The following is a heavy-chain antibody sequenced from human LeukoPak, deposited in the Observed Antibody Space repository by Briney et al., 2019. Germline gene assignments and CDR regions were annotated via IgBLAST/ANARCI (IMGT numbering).Heavy chain of an antibody. Sequence: PGGSLRLSCAASGFTFDDHGMSWVRQVPGKGLEWVSGIKWDGGSTGYADSVKGRFTISRDNAKNSLYLQMNSLRAEDTAVYYCTRLSEMLRGPQVIYYFEYWGQGTLVTVSS. CDR3: TRLSEMLRGPQVIYYFEY. CDR2: IKWDGGST. D-gene: IGHD3-10*01. V-gene: IGHV3-20*04. J-gene: IGHJ4*02. CDR1: GFTFDDHG.